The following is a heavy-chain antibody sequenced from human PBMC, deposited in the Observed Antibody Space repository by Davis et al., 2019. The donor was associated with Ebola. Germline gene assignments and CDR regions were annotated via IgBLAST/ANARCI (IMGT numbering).Heavy chain of an antibody. V-gene: IGHV3-30*18. Sequence: GESLKISCAASGFTFSSYGMHWVRQAPGKGLEWVAVISYDGSNKYYADSVKGRFTISRDNSKNTLYLQMNSLRGEDTAVYYCAKAPLRYFDWPNYFDYWGQGTLVTVSS. CDR2: ISYDGSNK. CDR3: AKAPLRYFDWPNYFDY. D-gene: IGHD3-9*01. J-gene: IGHJ4*02. CDR1: GFTFSSYG.